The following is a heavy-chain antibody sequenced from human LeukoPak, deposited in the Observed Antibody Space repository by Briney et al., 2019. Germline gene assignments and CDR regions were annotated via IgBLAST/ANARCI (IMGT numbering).Heavy chain of an antibody. Sequence: ASVKVSCKASGGTFSSYAISWVRQAPGRGLEWMGGIIPIFGTANYAQKFQGRVTITTDESTSTAYMELSSLRSEDTAVYYCAREPYSRYYFDYWGQETLVTVS. CDR3: AREPYSRYYFDY. J-gene: IGHJ4*02. D-gene: IGHD6-13*01. V-gene: IGHV1-69*05. CDR2: IIPIFGTA. CDR1: GGTFSSYA.